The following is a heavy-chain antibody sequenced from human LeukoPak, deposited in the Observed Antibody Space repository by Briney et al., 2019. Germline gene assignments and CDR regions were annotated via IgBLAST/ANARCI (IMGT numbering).Heavy chain of an antibody. CDR1: GYSISSGYY. Sequence: SETLSLTCAVSGYSISSGYYWGWIRQPPGKGLEWIGSLYHTGSTYYNPSLKSRVTISLDPSKNQFSLKLSSVTAADTAVYYCARGMYYYASGSGYNWFDPWGQGTLVTVSS. J-gene: IGHJ5*02. D-gene: IGHD3-10*01. V-gene: IGHV4-38-2*01. CDR2: LYHTGST. CDR3: ARGMYYYASGSGYNWFDP.